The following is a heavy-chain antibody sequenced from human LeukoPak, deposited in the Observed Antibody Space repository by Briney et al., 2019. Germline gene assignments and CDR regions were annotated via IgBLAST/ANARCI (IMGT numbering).Heavy chain of an antibody. CDR3: ATKPAVACRDY. CDR2: ISWNSGSM. D-gene: IGHD6-19*01. CDR1: GFTFDDYA. J-gene: IGHJ4*02. Sequence: GRSLRLSCAASGFTFDDYAMHWVRQAPGKGLEWVSGISWNSGSMGYADSVKGRFTISRDNAKNSLYLQMNSLRAEDTALYYCATKPAVACRDYWGQGTRVTVSS. V-gene: IGHV3-9*01.